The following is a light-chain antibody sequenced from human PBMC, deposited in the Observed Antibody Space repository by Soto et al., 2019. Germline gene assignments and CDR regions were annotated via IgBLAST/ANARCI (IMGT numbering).Light chain of an antibody. CDR1: QSVLYSSNNKNY. Sequence: DIVMTQCPDSLAVSLGERATINCKSSQSVLYSSNNKNYLAWYQQKPGQPPKLLIYWASTRESGVPDRFSGSGSETDFTLTISSLQAEDVAVYHCQQYYTTPSPTFGGGTKVEIK. CDR3: QQYYTTPSPT. CDR2: WAS. J-gene: IGKJ4*01. V-gene: IGKV4-1*01.